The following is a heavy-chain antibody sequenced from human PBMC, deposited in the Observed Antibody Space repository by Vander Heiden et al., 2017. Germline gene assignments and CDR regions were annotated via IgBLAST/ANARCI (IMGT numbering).Heavy chain of an antibody. CDR2: IWYDGSNK. D-gene: IGHD2-21*01. J-gene: IGHJ4*02. Sequence: QVQLLASVGCLVQPGRSLRLACSVSGFTLRSHGMHWVRQAPGKGLEWVAVIWYDGSNKYYADSVKGRFTISRDNSKNTLYLQMNSLRAEDTAVYYCARDLGGGGGYWGQGTLVTVSS. V-gene: IGHV3-33*08. CDR1: GFTLRSHG. CDR3: ARDLGGGGGY.